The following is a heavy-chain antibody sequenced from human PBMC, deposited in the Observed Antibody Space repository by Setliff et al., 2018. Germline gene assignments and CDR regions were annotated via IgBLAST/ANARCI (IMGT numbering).Heavy chain of an antibody. CDR2: ISTSSTII. D-gene: IGHD3-22*01. J-gene: IGHJ6*03. Sequence: GGSLRLSCVTSGFTFSNYGMTWVRRAPGKGLEWISYISTSSTIIYYADSVKGRFTISRDNANHSLHLQMNSLRAEDTAVYFCARLALTGYDTSGYYYALDYFYYMDVWGKGTTVTVSS. CDR3: ARLALTGYDTSGYYYALDYFYYMDV. V-gene: IGHV3-48*01. CDR1: GFTFSNYG.